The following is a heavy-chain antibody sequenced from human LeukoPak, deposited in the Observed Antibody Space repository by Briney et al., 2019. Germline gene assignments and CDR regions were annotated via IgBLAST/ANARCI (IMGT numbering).Heavy chain of an antibody. CDR2: VRFDGSDK. CDR3: AKSLYPDAFDL. Sequence: GGSLRLSCAASGFTFRSHDMHWVRQAPGKGLEWVTFVRFDGSDKKYADSVKGRFTISRDNSKNTLSLQMISLRAEDTAVYYCAKSLYPDAFDLWRPGTMVTVS. CDR1: GFTFRSHD. D-gene: IGHD2-8*01. J-gene: IGHJ3*01. V-gene: IGHV3-30*02.